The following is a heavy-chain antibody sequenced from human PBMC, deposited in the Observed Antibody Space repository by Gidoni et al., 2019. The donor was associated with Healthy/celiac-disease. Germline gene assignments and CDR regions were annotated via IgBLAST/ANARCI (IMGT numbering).Heavy chain of an antibody. CDR2: INHSGST. J-gene: IGHJ4*02. CDR1: GGSFSGYY. D-gene: IGHD3-22*01. V-gene: IGHV4-34*01. Sequence: QVQLQQWGAGLLTPSETLSLTCAVYGGSFSGYYWSWIRQPPGKGLEWIGEINHSGSTNYNPSLKSRVTISVDTSKNQFSLKLSSVTAADTAVYYCARNSSGYSQAIDYWGQGTLVTVSS. CDR3: ARNSSGYSQAIDY.